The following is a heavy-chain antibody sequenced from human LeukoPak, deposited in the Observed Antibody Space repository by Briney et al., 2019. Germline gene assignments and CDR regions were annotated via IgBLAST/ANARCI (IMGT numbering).Heavy chain of an antibody. CDR2: ISADIGNT. CDR1: GYTFPDYG. V-gene: IGHV1-18*01. Sequence: ASVKVSCKASGYTFPDYGISWVRQAPGQGLEWMGWISADIGNTNYAQNFQGRVTMTRDRSTSTGYMELTSLTSDDTAVYYCARDRLGYCGYGSCLLIDNWGQGTLVTVSS. D-gene: IGHD2-15*01. CDR3: ARDRLGYCGYGSCLLIDN. J-gene: IGHJ4*02.